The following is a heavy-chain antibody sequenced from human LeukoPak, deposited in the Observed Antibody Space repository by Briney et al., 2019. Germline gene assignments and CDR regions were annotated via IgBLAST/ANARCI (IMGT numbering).Heavy chain of an antibody. V-gene: IGHV3-30-3*01. CDR3: ARETGIEGGIDY. CDR1: GFTFSSYT. CDR2: ISYDGSNK. Sequence: PGGSLRLSCAASGFTFSSYTMYWVRQAPGKGLEWVAVISYDGSNKYYADSVKGRFTISRDNSKNTLYLQMNSLRAEDTAVYYCARETGIEGGIDYWGQGTLVTVSS. D-gene: IGHD3-10*01. J-gene: IGHJ4*02.